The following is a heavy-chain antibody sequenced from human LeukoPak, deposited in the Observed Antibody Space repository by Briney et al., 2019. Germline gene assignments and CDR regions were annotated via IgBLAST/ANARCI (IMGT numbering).Heavy chain of an antibody. J-gene: IGHJ6*02. CDR2: IYSGGST. D-gene: IGHD1-26*01. V-gene: IGHV3-66*01. Sequence: SGGSLRLSCAASGFTVSSNYMSWVRQAPGKGLEWVSVIYSGGSTYYADSVKGRFTISRDNSKNTLYLQMNSLRAEDTAVYYCARDLVGATATLYYYYGMDVWGQGTTVTVSS. CDR1: GFTVSSNY. CDR3: ARDLVGATATLYYYYGMDV.